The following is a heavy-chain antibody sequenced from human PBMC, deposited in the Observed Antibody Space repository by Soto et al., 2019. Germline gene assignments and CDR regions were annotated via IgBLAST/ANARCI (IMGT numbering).Heavy chain of an antibody. CDR2: IIPIFETT. CDR1: GGSFSTYL. CDR3: ARANWNGSFEF. Sequence: QVQLTQSGAEVKKPGSSLKVSCKASGGSFSTYLFNWVRQAPGQGLEWMGGIIPIFETTHDAQKFQGRLTMTADDSSTTAYMELPRLTSADSAVYYCARANWNGSFEFWGQGTPVTVPS. J-gene: IGHJ4*02. V-gene: IGHV1-69*01. D-gene: IGHD1-1*01.